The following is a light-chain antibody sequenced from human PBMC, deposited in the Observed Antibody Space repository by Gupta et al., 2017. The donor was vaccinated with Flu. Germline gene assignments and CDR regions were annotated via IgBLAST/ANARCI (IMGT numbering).Light chain of an antibody. CDR2: EDD. V-gene: IGLV3-10*01. Sequence: GQTARITCSGYALADNYIYWYQQKPGQAPVLLIYEDDNRPSGIPERFSGSSSGTTAALTISGAQAEDEADYYCDSTQRYTNRGVFGGGTKLTVL. CDR3: DSTQRYTNRGV. J-gene: IGLJ3*02. CDR1: ALADNY.